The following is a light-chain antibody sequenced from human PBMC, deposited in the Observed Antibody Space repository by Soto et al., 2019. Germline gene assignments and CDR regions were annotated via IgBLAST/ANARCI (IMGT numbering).Light chain of an antibody. J-gene: IGKJ1*01. CDR3: QQRSNWPWT. Sequence: IVLTHSPATLSLSPGERATLSCRASQSVSSYLAWYQQKPGQAPRLLIYDASNRATGIPARFSGSGSGTDFTLTISSLEPEDFAVYYCQQRSNWPWTFGQGPKLDI. CDR2: DAS. CDR1: QSVSSY. V-gene: IGKV3-11*01.